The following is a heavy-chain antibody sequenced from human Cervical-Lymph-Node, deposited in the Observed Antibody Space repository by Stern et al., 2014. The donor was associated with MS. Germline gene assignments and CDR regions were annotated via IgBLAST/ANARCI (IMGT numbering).Heavy chain of an antibody. D-gene: IGHD2-2*02. CDR2: ISTSGGST. Sequence: EVQLVESGGGLVQPGGSLRLSCAASGFTFSNYAMSWVRQAPGKGLDWVSAISTSGGSTYYADSVKGRFTISRDDSKDTLYLQMNSLYYCAKGWVVPAAIRLWGQGTLVTVSS. CDR1: GFTFSNYA. J-gene: IGHJ4*02. V-gene: IGHV3-23*04. CDR3: AAIRL.